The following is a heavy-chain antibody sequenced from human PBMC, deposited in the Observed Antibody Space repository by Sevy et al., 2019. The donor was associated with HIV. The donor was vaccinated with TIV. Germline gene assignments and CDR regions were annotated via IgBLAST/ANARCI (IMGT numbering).Heavy chain of an antibody. J-gene: IGHJ6*03. D-gene: IGHD3-10*01. CDR1: GFTFSSYA. Sequence: GGSLRLSCAASGFTFSSYAMSWVRQAPGKGLEWVSAISGSGGSTYYADSVKGRFTISRENSKNTPNLQMNSLRAEDTAVYYCANYYGSGSYSHRYMDVWGKGTTVTVSS. CDR3: ANYYGSGSYSHRYMDV. V-gene: IGHV3-23*01. CDR2: ISGSGGST.